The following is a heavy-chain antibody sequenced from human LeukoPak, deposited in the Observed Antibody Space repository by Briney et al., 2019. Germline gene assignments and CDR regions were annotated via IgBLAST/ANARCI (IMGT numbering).Heavy chain of an antibody. J-gene: IGHJ4*02. V-gene: IGHV3-48*04. CDR3: ARDLGYSSGWFSY. CDR1: GFTFSSYA. D-gene: IGHD6-19*01. CDR2: ICTRSGIT. Sequence: GGSLRLSCAASGFTFSSYAMSWVRQAPGKGLEWISYICTRSGITYYADSVKGRFTISRDNAKNSLYLQMNSLRAEDTAVYYCARDLGYSSGWFSYWGQGSLVTVSS.